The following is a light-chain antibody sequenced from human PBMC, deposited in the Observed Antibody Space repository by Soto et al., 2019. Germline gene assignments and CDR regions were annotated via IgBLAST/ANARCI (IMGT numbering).Light chain of an antibody. CDR2: DTS. J-gene: IGKJ4*01. CDR1: QSVGST. Sequence: EIVLTQSPAALSVSPGERATLSCWASQSVGSTLNWYQQKPGQAPRLLIYDTSIRATGIPARFSGSGSGTEFTLTIASLQSEDFGVYYCQRFNRWPLSFG. V-gene: IGKV3-15*01. CDR3: QRFNRWPLS.